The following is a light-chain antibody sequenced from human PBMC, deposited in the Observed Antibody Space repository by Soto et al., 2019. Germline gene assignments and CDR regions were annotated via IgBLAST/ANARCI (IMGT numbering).Light chain of an antibody. J-gene: IGKJ4*01. Sequence: QMTHSPSSLFASVGDRVTITCRASQSISSHLNWYQQKVGQTPRLLIYAASTLQSGVPPRFSGRGAGTEFTLTISGLQRADFATYYCQQSHSAPLTFGGGTKIQI. V-gene: IGKV1-39*01. CDR3: QQSHSAPLT. CDR1: QSISSH. CDR2: AAS.